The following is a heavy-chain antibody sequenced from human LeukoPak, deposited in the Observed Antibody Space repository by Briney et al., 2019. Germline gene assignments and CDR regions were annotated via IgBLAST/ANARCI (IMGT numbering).Heavy chain of an antibody. Sequence: WGSLRLSCAASGFTFSSYAIHWVRQAPGKGLEWVAVISYDGSNKYYADSVKGRFTISRDNSKNTLHLQMNSLRGEDTAVYYCARPSYSSGWSFFDYWGQGTLVTVSS. J-gene: IGHJ4*02. D-gene: IGHD6-19*01. CDR3: ARPSYSSGWSFFDY. CDR1: GFTFSSYA. CDR2: ISYDGSNK. V-gene: IGHV3-30*04.